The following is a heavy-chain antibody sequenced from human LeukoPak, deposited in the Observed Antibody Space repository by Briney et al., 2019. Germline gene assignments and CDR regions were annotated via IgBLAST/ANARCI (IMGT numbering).Heavy chain of an antibody. CDR2: NTGGDGAT. CDR3: AKRLVVGTTVRPYFDS. J-gene: IGHJ4*02. CDR1: GFTFSTSA. V-gene: IGHV3-23*01. D-gene: IGHD1-26*01. Sequence: PGGSLRLSCAASGFTFSTSAMSWVRQPPGKGLEWVSTNTGGDGATYYAESVKGRFTTSRDKSKSTLYLEMSGLRVEDTAVYFCAKRLVVGTTVRPYFDSWGQGTLVTVSS.